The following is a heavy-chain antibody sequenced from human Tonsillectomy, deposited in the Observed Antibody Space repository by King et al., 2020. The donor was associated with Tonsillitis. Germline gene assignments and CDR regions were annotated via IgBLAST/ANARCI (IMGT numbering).Heavy chain of an antibody. J-gene: IGHJ4*02. CDR1: GGSISSGGYY. D-gene: IGHD3-22*01. Sequence: MQLQESGPGLVKPSQTLSLTCTVSGGSISSGGYYWSWIRQHPGQGLEWIGYIYYSGSTYYNPSLKSRVTISVDTSKNQFSLKLSSVTAADTAVYYCARVNYYDSSGYLPSFDYWGQGTLVTVSS. CDR3: ARVNYYDSSGYLPSFDY. V-gene: IGHV4-31*03. CDR2: IYYSGST.